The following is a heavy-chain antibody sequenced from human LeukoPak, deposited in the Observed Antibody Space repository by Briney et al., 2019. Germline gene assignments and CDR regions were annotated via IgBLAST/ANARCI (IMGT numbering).Heavy chain of an antibody. D-gene: IGHD1-26*01. CDR2: INPNSGGT. CDR3: ARAMGATSRRFDY. CDR1: GYTFTGYY. J-gene: IGHJ4*02. V-gene: IGHV1-2*02. Sequence: ASVKVSCKASGYTFTGYYMHWVRQAPGQGLEWMGWINPNSGGTNYAQKFQGRVTMTRDTSISTAYMKLSRLRSDDTAVYYCARAMGATSRRFDYWGQGTLVTVSS.